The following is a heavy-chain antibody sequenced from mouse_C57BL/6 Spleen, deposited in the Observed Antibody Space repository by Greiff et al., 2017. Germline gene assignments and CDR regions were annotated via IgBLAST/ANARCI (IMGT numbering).Heavy chain of an antibody. V-gene: IGHV1-55*01. CDR2: FYPGSGST. D-gene: IGHD3-2*02. J-gene: IGHJ3*01. CDR3: ARTAQRGY. CDR1: GYTFTSYW. Sequence: VQLQQPGAELVKPGASVKMSCKASGYTFTSYWITWMKQKPGQGLEWIGDFYPGSGSTNYNEKFKSKATLTVETSSSTAYMQLSSLTSEDSAVYYCARTAQRGYWGQGTLVTVSA.